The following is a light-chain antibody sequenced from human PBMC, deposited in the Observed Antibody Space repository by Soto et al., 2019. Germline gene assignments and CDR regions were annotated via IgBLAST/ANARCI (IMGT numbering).Light chain of an antibody. Sequence: EMVLTQSPATLSLSLGERATISCRASQSVSSYLNWYHQKPGQAPRLLIYAAANRVNGIPARFSGSGSGTDFTLLISSLEPEDCSVYYCRQRSNRPLITFGQGTQLEIK. CDR2: AAA. CDR1: QSVSSY. J-gene: IGKJ5*01. CDR3: RQRSNRPLIT. V-gene: IGKV3-11*01.